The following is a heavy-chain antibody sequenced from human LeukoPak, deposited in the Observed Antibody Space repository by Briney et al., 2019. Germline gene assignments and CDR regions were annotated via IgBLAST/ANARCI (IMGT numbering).Heavy chain of an antibody. J-gene: IGHJ4*02. CDR2: LSGSGGST. CDR3: AKGDRGSYGLFDY. Sequence: GGSLRLSCAASGFTFSSYGMHWVRQAPGKGLEWVSALSGSGGSTYYADSVKGRFTISRDNSKNTLYLQMNSLRVEDTAVYYCAKGDRGSYGLFDYWGQGTLVTASS. D-gene: IGHD3-10*01. CDR1: GFTFSSYG. V-gene: IGHV3-23*01.